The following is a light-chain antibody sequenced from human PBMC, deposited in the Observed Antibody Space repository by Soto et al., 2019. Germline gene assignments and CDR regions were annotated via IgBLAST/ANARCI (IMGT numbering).Light chain of an antibody. J-gene: IGLJ1*01. CDR2: DVI. Sequence: QSALIQPRSVSASPGQSVTISCTGTSSDVGVYKYVSWYRQHPGKTPKLMIYDVITRPSGVPDRFSGSKSGNTASLTISGLQAEDEADYYCCSYAGDYTFVFGSGTKLTVL. CDR1: SSDVGVYKY. CDR3: CSYAGDYTFV. V-gene: IGLV2-11*01.